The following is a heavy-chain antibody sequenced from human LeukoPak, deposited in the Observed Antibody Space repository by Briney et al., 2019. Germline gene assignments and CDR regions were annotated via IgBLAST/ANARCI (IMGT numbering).Heavy chain of an antibody. CDR3: ARASHISNHHHNMARDFTGFDY. J-gene: IGHJ4*02. CDR1: GGSISSGGYY. V-gene: IGHV4-30-2*01. CDR2: IYHSGST. D-gene: IGHD2-8*02. Sequence: SETLSLTCTVSGGSISSGGYYWSWIRQPPGKGLEWIGYIYHSGSTYYNPSLKSRVTISVDRSKNQFSLKLSSVTAADTAVYYCARASHISNHHHNMARDFTGFDYWGQGTLVTVSS.